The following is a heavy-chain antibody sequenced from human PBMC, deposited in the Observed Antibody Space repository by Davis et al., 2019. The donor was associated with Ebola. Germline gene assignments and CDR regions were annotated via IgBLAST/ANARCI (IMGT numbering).Heavy chain of an antibody. D-gene: IGHD7-27*01. Sequence: ASVKVSCKASGYTLTSYAMYWVRQAPGQRLEYMGWINPGNGNTQYSQKFQGRVTITRDTSTSTVYMELSSLRSEDTAVYYCARDRQLGGYYGMDVWGKGTTVTVSS. CDR2: INPGNGNT. J-gene: IGHJ6*04. CDR3: ARDRQLGGYYGMDV. V-gene: IGHV1-3*01. CDR1: GYTLTSYA.